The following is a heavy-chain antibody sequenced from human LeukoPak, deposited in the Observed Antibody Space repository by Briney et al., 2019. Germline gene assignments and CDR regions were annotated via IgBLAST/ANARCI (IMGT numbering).Heavy chain of an antibody. CDR2: IWYDGSNK. J-gene: IGHJ4*02. CDR3: AKDLPDYDSSGVDY. CDR1: GFTFSSYG. Sequence: GGSLRLSCAASGFTFSSYGMHWVRQAPGKGLEWVAVIWYDGSNKYYADSVKGRFTISRDNSKNTLYLQMNSLRAEDTAVYYCAKDLPDYDSSGVDYWGQGTLVTVSS. D-gene: IGHD3-22*01. V-gene: IGHV3-30*02.